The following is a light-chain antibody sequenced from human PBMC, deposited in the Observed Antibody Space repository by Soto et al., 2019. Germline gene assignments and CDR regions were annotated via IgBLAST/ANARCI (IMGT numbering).Light chain of an antibody. CDR1: QSISGW. Sequence: DIQMTQFPSTLSASVGDRVTITCRASQSISGWLAWYQQKPGKAPKLLINDASTLGSGVPSRFSGSGSGTEFTLTISSLQPDDFATYYCQQYHSSWTFGPGTKVAVK. V-gene: IGKV1-5*01. J-gene: IGKJ1*01. CDR2: DAS. CDR3: QQYHSSWT.